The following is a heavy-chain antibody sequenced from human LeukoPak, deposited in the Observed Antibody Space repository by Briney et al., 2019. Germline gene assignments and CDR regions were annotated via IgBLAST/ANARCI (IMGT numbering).Heavy chain of an antibody. J-gene: IGHJ4*02. CDR1: GLTFSSYA. D-gene: IGHD6-13*01. CDR3: AKNLREQQLDSYFDY. Sequence: GGSLRLSCAASGLTFSSYAMSWVRQAPGKGPEWVSGISGSGGSTYYGDSVKGRFTISRDSSKNTLYLQMNSLRAEDTAVYYCAKNLREQQLDSYFDYWGQGTLVTVSS. CDR2: ISGSGGST. V-gene: IGHV3-23*01.